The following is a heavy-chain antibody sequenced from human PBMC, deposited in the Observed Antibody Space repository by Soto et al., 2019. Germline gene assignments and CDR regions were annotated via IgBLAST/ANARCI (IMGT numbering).Heavy chain of an antibody. D-gene: IGHD2-21*02. Sequence: PGGSLRLXCVASGFTFRNYFMNWIRQAPGKGPEWLSYISSDESTVFYADSVKGRFTTSRDNAKNSVYLQMNSLRAEDTAVYYCGTLTAPSDYWGQGSLVTVSS. CDR3: GTLTAPSDY. CDR1: GFTFRNYF. J-gene: IGHJ4*02. CDR2: ISSDESTV. V-gene: IGHV3-11*01.